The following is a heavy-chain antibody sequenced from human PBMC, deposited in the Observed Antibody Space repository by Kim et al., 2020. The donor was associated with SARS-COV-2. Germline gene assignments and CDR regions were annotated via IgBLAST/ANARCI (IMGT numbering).Heavy chain of an antibody. Sequence: GGSLRLSCAASGFTFSSYAMHWVRQAPGKGLEWVAVISYDGSNKYYADSVKGRFTISRDNSKNTLYLQMNSLRAEDTAVYYCARAQGVYYGMDVWGQGPT. D-gene: IGHD3-16*01. V-gene: IGHV3-30*04. CDR1: GFTFSSYA. CDR2: ISYDGSNK. J-gene: IGHJ6*02. CDR3: ARAQGVYYGMDV.